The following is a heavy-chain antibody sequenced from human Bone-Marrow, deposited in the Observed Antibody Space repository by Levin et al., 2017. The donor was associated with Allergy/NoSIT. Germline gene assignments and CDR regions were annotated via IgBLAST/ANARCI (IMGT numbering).Heavy chain of an antibody. CDR1: GGSISSGDYY. CDR2: IYYSGST. CDR3: ARAPDGIAVAGGEAY. J-gene: IGHJ4*02. D-gene: IGHD6-19*01. Sequence: LRLSCTVSGGSISSGDYYWSWIRQPPGKGLEWIGYIYYSGSTYYNPSLKSRVTISVDTSKNQFSLKLSSVTAADTAVYYCARAPDGIAVAGGEAYWGQGTLVTVSS. V-gene: IGHV4-30-4*01.